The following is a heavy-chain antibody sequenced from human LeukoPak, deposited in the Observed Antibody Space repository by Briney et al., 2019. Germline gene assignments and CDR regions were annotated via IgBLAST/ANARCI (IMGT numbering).Heavy chain of an antibody. CDR2: IKPNSGVT. J-gene: IGHJ4*02. CDR3: ARPTYCGSNCYFNSDY. V-gene: IGHV1-2*02. D-gene: IGHD2-21*02. CDR1: GYTFATYF. Sequence: GASVKVSCKTSGYTFATYFTHWVRQAPGQGLEWMGYIKPNSGVTNYAQKFRGRVTMTWDTSISTAYIELSGLTSDDTAIYYCARPTYCGSNCYFNSDYWGQGTLVTVSS.